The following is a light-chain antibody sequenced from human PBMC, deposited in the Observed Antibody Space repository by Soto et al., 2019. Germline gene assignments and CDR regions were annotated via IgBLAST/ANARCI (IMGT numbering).Light chain of an antibody. Sequence: QSVLTQPHSVSGSPGQSVTISCTGTTSDVGRYNYVSWYQHHPGTAPKLVDYDVFKRPSGVPDRFSGSKSGNTASLTISGLQAEDEADYYCCSYADNYLYVFGGGTKLTVL. CDR1: TSDVGRYNY. CDR2: DVF. J-gene: IGLJ1*01. V-gene: IGLV2-11*01. CDR3: CSYADNYLYV.